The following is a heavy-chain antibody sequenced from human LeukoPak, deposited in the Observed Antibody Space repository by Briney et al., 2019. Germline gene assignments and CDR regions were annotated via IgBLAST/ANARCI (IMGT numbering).Heavy chain of an antibody. CDR2: ISYDGRNK. D-gene: IGHD3-10*01. CDR1: GFTFSVYA. J-gene: IGHJ4*02. Sequence: GRSLRLSCAASGFTFSVYAMHWVRQAPGKGLEWVAIISYDGRNKYYADSVKGRFTISRDNAKNSLYLQMNSLRAEDTAVYYCARVSAAHLWSLYYFDYWGQGTLVTVSS. V-gene: IGHV3-30*04. CDR3: ARVSAAHLWSLYYFDY.